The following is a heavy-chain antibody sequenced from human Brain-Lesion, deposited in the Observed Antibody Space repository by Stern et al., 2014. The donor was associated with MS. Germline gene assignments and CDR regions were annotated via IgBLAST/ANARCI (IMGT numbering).Heavy chain of an antibody. CDR1: GGSISSGGYY. CDR3: ARGRVVPGFQYYATDV. CDR2: IFKSGST. V-gene: IGHV4-61*02. J-gene: IGHJ6*02. D-gene: IGHD2-2*01. Sequence: VQLVESGPGLVKPSQTLSLSCTASGGSISSGGYYWSWIRQPAGKGLEWIGRIFKSGSTSYNPSLKVRLTITIDTSKNKFSMRLNSMTAADTAVYYCARGRVVPGFQYYATDVWGQGTTVIVSS.